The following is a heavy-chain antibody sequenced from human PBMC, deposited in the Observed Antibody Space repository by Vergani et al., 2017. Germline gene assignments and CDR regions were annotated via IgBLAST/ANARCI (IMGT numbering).Heavy chain of an antibody. Sequence: QVQLQQWGGGLLKPSETLSLTCVVNGGSFTSYHWTWIRQSPGAGLEWVGDIDHTGRTDYNPSLKSRLTMSVDKSRNQFSLPLNSVTATDTAIYFCARVNTETNGHLYYYYYMDVWGQGTAVTVS. CDR1: GGSFTSYH. D-gene: IGHD4-11*01. J-gene: IGHJ6*03. V-gene: IGHV4-34*01. CDR3: ARVNTETNGHLYYYYYMDV. CDR2: IDHTGRT.